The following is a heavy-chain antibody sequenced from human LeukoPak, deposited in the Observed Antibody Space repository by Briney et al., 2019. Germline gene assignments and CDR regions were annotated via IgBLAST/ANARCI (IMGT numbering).Heavy chain of an antibody. D-gene: IGHD6-13*01. J-gene: IGHJ4*02. Sequence: GGSLRLSCAASGFTFSSYWMTWVRQAPGKGLEWVAKIKQDGSEKYYVDSVKGRFTVSRDNAKNSLYLQMNSLGAEDTAVYYCARRGTSSSWAHFDYWGQGTLVTVSS. CDR1: GFTFSSYW. CDR3: ARRGTSSSWAHFDY. V-gene: IGHV3-7*05. CDR2: IKQDGSEK.